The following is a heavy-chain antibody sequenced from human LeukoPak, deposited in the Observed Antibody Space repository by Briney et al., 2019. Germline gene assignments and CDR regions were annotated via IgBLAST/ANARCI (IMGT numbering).Heavy chain of an antibody. Sequence: ASVTVSCKASGDTFSDYAISWVRQAPGQGLDWMGALIPVFATANYAQRFQGRVTLTADEPTSTAYMELTGLTSEDTAMYYCARDQYPSEVVVVGRLVYWGQGTLVTVSS. CDR2: LIPVFATA. CDR3: ARDQYPSEVVVVGRLVY. J-gene: IGHJ4*02. D-gene: IGHD2-15*01. V-gene: IGHV1-69*13. CDR1: GDTFSDYA.